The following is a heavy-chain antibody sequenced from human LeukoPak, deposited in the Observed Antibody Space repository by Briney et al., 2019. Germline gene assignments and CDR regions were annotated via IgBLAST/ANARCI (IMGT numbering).Heavy chain of an antibody. CDR2: TNYNGEST. CDR3: ARGGVAGGNDY. J-gene: IGHJ4*02. V-gene: IGHV3-48*03. Sequence: GGSLRLSCATSGFTFSSYEMNWVRQAPGRGLEWLSYTNYNGESTYYADSVKGRFTVSRDNARGSLYLQMNSLRGEDTAVYYCARGGVAGGNDYWGREPWSPPPQ. CDR1: GFTFSSYE. D-gene: IGHD3-10*01.